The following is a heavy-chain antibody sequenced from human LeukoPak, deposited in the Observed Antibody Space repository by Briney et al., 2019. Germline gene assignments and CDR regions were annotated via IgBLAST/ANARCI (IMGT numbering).Heavy chain of an antibody. CDR1: GYTFTGYY. D-gene: IGHD3-10*01. CDR3: ARGYYGSGSYLNWFDP. V-gene: IGHV1-2*02. CDR2: VNPNSGGT. J-gene: IGHJ5*02. Sequence: GASVKVSCKASGYTFTGYYMHWVRQAPGQGLEWMGWVNPNSGGTNYAQKFQGRVTMTRDTSISTAYMELSRLRSDDTAVYYCARGYYGSGSYLNWFDPWGQGTLVTVSS.